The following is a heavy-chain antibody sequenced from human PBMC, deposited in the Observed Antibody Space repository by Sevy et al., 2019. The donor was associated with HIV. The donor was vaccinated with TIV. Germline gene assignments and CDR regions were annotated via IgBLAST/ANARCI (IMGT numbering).Heavy chain of an antibody. J-gene: IGHJ3*02. CDR1: GYTFTGYY. Sequence: ASVKVSCKASGYTFTGYYMHWVRQAPGQGLEWMGWINPNSGGTNYAQKFQGRVTMTRDTSISTAYMELSRLRSDDTAVYYGAGEDIVVVPAAIRGVTDDAFDIWGQGTMVTVSS. CDR3: AGEDIVVVPAAIRGVTDDAFDI. V-gene: IGHV1-2*02. CDR2: INPNSGGT. D-gene: IGHD2-2*02.